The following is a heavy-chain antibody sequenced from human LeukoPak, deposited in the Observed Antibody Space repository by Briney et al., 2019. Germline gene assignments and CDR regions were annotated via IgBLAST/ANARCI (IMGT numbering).Heavy chain of an antibody. V-gene: IGHV4-39*07. D-gene: IGHD1-1*01. J-gene: IGHJ4*02. Sequence: PSETLSLTCTVSGGSISSSSYYWGWIRQPPGKGLEWIGSIYYSGSTYYNPSLKSRVTISVDTSKNQFSLKLSSVTAADTAVYYCAREIRGSRRTTGYFDYWGQGTLVTVSS. CDR2: IYYSGST. CDR3: AREIRGSRRTTGYFDY. CDR1: GGSISSSSYY.